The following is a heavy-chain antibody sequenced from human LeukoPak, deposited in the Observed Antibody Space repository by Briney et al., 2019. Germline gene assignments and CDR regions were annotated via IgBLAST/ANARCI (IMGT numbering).Heavy chain of an antibody. J-gene: IGHJ4*02. D-gene: IGHD2-15*01. CDR2: IHDKGDS. V-gene: IGHV4-4*07. Sequence: PSETLSLTCTVSGGSISGYFWRWIRQPAGKGLEWIGRIHDKGDSNHNPSLKRRVTIALDTSGKQVALKQTSVTPADTAVYYCARAPSGCGGTCPSDHWGPGTLVTVSS. CDR3: ARAPSGCGGTCPSDH. CDR1: GGSISGYF.